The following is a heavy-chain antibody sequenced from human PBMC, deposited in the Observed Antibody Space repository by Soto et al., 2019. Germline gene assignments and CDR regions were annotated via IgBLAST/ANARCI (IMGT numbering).Heavy chain of an antibody. CDR2: INHSGTT. J-gene: IGHJ6*02. CDR3: ARGPVIVVVSATNGNGMDV. CDR1: GGSFGGYY. D-gene: IGHD2-2*01. Sequence: SETLSLTCAVSGGSFGGYYWNWIRQPPGKGLEWIGEINHSGTTNFNPSLKSRVTISVDTSKNQFSLKLSSVTAADTAVYYCARGPVIVVVSATNGNGMDVWGQGTTVTVSS. V-gene: IGHV4-34*01.